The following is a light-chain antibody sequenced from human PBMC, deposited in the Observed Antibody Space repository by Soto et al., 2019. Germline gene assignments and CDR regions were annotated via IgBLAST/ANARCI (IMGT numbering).Light chain of an antibody. V-gene: IGLV2-8*01. CDR2: EVT. CDR1: SSDVGAYNY. CDR3: SSYAGSTNL. J-gene: IGLJ1*01. Sequence: QSVLTQPPSASGSPGQSVTISCTGTSSDVGAYNYVSWYQQHPGKAPKLIIYEVTKRPSGVPDRFSGSKSGNTASLTVSGLQADDEAAYYCSSYAGSTNLFGTGTKVTVL.